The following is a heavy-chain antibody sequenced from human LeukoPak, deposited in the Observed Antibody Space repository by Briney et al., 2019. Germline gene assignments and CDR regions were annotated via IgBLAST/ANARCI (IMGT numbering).Heavy chain of an antibody. D-gene: IGHD6-19*01. CDR2: IIPILGIA. CDR3: ARGSYSSGWYADY. V-gene: IGHV1-69*02. Sequence: SVKVSCKASGGTFSSYTISWVRQAPGQGLEWMGRIIPILGIANYAQKFQGRVTITADKSTSTAYMELSSLRSEDTAVYYYARGSYSSGWYADYWGQGTLVTVSS. CDR1: GGTFSSYT. J-gene: IGHJ4*02.